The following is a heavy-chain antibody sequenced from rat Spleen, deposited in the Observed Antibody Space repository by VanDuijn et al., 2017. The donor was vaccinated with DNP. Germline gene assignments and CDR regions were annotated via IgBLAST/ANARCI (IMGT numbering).Heavy chain of an antibody. CDR3: TGAYVY. CDR1: GFTFSAYS. D-gene: IGHD1-11*01. J-gene: IGHJ2*01. CDR2: IIYDGSGT. V-gene: IGHV5-7*01. Sequence: EVQLVEPGGGLVQRGRTMKVSCTASGFTFSAYSMAWVRQAPKKGLEWVAIIIYDGSGTYYGDSVRVRFTISRDNAESSLYLQMDSLRSEDTATYYCTGAYVYWGQGVMVTVSS.